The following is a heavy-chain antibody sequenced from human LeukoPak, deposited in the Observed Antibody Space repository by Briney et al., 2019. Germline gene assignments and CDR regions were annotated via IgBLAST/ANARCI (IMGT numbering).Heavy chain of an antibody. Sequence: GASVKVSCKASGYTFTGYYMHWVRQAPGQGLEWMGWINPNSGGTNYAQKFQGRVTMTRDTSISTAYMELSRLRSDDTAVYYCARALSGGSYNNWFDPWGQGTLVTVSS. J-gene: IGHJ5*02. CDR3: ARALSGGSYNNWFDP. D-gene: IGHD2-15*01. CDR2: INPNSGGT. V-gene: IGHV1-2*02. CDR1: GYTFTGYY.